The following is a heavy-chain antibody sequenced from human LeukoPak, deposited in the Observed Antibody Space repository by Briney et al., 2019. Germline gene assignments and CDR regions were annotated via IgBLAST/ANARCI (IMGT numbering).Heavy chain of an antibody. V-gene: IGHV4-34*01. CDR2: INDSGST. Sequence: SETLSLTCAVYGGSFSGYYWTWIRQPPGKGLEWIGEINDSGSTNYNPPSKSRVTLSLDTSKNQFSLKLSSVTAADTAVYYCARDWYSSSWYGFDYWGQGTLVTVSS. D-gene: IGHD6-13*01. CDR1: GGSFSGYY. J-gene: IGHJ4*02. CDR3: ARDWYSSSWYGFDY.